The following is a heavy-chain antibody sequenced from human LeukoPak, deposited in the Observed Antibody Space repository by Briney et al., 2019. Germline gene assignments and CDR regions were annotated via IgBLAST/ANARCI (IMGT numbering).Heavy chain of an antibody. D-gene: IGHD3-22*01. CDR2: ISSSRGYI. CDR3: ARGYYDSSSFFDY. Sequence: GGSLRLSCAASGFTLSSYSMNWVRQAPGKGLEWVSSISSSRGYIYYADSLKGRFTISRDNAKSSLYLQTNGLRAEDTAVYYCARGYYDSSSFFDYWGQGTLVTVSS. V-gene: IGHV3-21*06. J-gene: IGHJ4*02. CDR1: GFTLSSYS.